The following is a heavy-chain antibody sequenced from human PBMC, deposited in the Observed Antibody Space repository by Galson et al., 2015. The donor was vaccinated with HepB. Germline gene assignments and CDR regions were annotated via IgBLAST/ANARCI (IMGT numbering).Heavy chain of an antibody. J-gene: IGHJ3*02. CDR1: GYTRTKLP. Sequence: SVKVSCKVSGYTRTKLPMHWVRQAPGKGLEWMGGFDPEDIDTIYAQKFQGRVIMTEDTSTDTAYMELSSLRSEDTAVYYCTTPDYGDYYAFDIWGQGTMVTVSS. CDR3: TTPDYGDYYAFDI. V-gene: IGHV1-24*01. D-gene: IGHD4-17*01. CDR2: FDPEDIDT.